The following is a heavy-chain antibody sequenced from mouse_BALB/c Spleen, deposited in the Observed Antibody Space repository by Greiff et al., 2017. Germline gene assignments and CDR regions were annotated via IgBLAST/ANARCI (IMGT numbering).Heavy chain of an antibody. J-gene: IGHJ2*01. D-gene: IGHD1-1*01. CDR3: VRGGLLPYYFDY. Sequence: VMLVESGPGLVAPSQSLSITCTVSGFSLTSYDISWIRQPPGKGLEWLGVIWTGGGTNYNSAFMSRLSISKDNSKSQVFLKMNSLQTDDTAIYYCVRGGLLPYYFDYWGQGTTLTVSS. CDR2: IWTGGGT. V-gene: IGHV2-9-2*01. CDR1: GFSLTSYD.